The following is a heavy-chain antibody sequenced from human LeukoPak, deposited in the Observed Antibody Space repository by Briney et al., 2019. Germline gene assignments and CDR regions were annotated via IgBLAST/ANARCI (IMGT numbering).Heavy chain of an antibody. CDR2: IYYSRST. CDR1: GGSISSSSYY. CDR3: AREDYYDSSGYYFDC. V-gene: IGHV4-39*01. D-gene: IGHD3-22*01. J-gene: IGHJ4*02. Sequence: SSETLSLTCTVSGGSISSSSYYWGWIRQTPGKGLEWIGSIYYSRSTFYSPSLKSRVTISVDTSKNQFSLKLSSVTAADTAVYYCAREDYYDSSGYYFDCWGQGTLVTVSS.